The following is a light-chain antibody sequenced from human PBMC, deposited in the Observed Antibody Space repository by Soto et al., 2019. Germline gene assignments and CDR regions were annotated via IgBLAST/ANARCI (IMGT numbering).Light chain of an antibody. Sequence: QSALTQPASVSGSPGQSITISCTGSSSDLGTFNLVSWYQQHPGKAPKLLIYEVNGRPSGVSNRFSGSKSGTTASLTISGLQTDDEADYFCCSYAGSNTFVFGGGTQLTVL. CDR1: SSDLGTFNL. J-gene: IGLJ7*01. V-gene: IGLV2-23*02. CDR3: CSYAGSNTFV. CDR2: EVN.